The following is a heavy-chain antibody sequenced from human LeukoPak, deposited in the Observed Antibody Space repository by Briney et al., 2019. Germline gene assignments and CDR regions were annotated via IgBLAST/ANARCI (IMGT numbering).Heavy chain of an antibody. Sequence: GGSLRLSCAASGFTFSSYAMSWVRQAPGKGLEWVSAISGSDGSTYYADSVKGRFTISRDNSKNTPYLQMNSLRAEDTAVYYCARVSDGWQLGNDYWGQGTLVTVSS. D-gene: IGHD6-6*01. V-gene: IGHV3-23*01. CDR3: ARVSDGWQLGNDY. J-gene: IGHJ4*02. CDR1: GFTFSSYA. CDR2: ISGSDGST.